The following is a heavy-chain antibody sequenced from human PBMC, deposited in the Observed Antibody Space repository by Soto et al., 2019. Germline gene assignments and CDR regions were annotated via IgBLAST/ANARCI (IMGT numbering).Heavy chain of an antibody. CDR3: ARVGITGTIDAFDI. CDR2: IYYSGST. V-gene: IGHV4-31*03. CDR1: GGSISTGGDY. D-gene: IGHD1-20*01. Sequence: QVQLQESGPGLVKPSQTLSLTCSVSGGSISTGGDYWSWIRQHPGKGLEWIGYIYYSGSTYYNPSLKSRVTISVDTSKNQCSLKLNSVTAADTAVYFCARVGITGTIDAFDIWGQGTMVTVSS. J-gene: IGHJ3*02.